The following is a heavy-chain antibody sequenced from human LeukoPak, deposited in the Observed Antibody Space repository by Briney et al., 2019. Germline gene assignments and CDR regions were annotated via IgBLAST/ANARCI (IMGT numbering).Heavy chain of an antibody. CDR1: GGTFSSYG. Sequence: SVKVSCKASGGTFSSYGISWVRQALGQGLEWMGGIIPIFGTANYAQKFQGRVTITTDESTSTAYMELSSLRSEDTAVYYCAVAQEVNIAYFDYWGQGTLVTVSS. D-gene: IGHD2/OR15-2a*01. CDR3: AVAQEVNIAYFDY. CDR2: IIPIFGTA. J-gene: IGHJ4*02. V-gene: IGHV1-69*05.